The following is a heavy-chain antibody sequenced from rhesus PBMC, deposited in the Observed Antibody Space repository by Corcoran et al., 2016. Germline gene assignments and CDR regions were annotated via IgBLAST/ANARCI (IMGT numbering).Heavy chain of an antibody. CDR3: ARFEYGSWSGVYYFDY. Sequence: QLQLQESGPGRVKPSETLSLTCAVSGGSLRSHYWRWTRQPPGTGLEWLGRISGSGGSTDDNPARKSRVTMSTDTAKNQFSLKLSSVTAADTAVYDGARFEYGSWSGVYYFDYWGQGVLVTVSA. D-gene: IGHD6-13*01. V-gene: IGHV4-173*01. CDR2: ISGSGGST. J-gene: IGHJ4*01. CDR1: GGSLRSHY.